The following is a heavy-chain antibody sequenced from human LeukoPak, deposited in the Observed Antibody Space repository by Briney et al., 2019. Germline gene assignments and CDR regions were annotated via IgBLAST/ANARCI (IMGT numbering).Heavy chain of an antibody. V-gene: IGHV3-11*01. J-gene: IGHJ5*02. D-gene: IGHD3-10*01. CDR2: ISSSGSTI. Sequence: GGSLRLSCAASGFTFSDYYMSWIRQAPGKGLEWVSYISSSGSTIYYADSVKGRFIISRDNAKNSLYLQMNSLRAEDTAVYYCAKCGWFGEYNWFDPWGQGTLVTVSS. CDR1: GFTFSDYY. CDR3: AKCGWFGEYNWFDP.